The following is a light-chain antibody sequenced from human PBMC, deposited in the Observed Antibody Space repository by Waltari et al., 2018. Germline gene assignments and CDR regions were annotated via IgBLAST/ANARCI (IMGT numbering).Light chain of an antibody. CDR2: EGS. Sequence: QYALTQPASVSGSPGQSITISCTGTSSDVGSYNLVSWYQQHPGKAPKLMIYEGSKRPSGVSNRFSGSKSGNTASLTISGLQAEDEADYYCCSYTAGSTWVFGGGTKLTVL. V-gene: IGLV2-23*01. CDR3: CSYTAGSTWV. CDR1: SSDVGSYNL. J-gene: IGLJ3*02.